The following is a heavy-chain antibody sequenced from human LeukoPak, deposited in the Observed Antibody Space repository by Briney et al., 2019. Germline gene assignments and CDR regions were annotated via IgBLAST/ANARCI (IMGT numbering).Heavy chain of an antibody. CDR3: AREEYYYGSGSIKRRYNDFDY. J-gene: IGHJ4*02. CDR2: INPNSGGT. Sequence: ASVKVSCKASGYTFTGYYMHWVRQAPGQGLEWMGWINPNSGGTNYAQKFHGRVTMTRDTSISTAYMELSRLRSDDTAVYYCAREEYYYGSGSIKRRYNDFDYWGQGTLVTVSS. D-gene: IGHD3-10*01. CDR1: GYTFTGYY. V-gene: IGHV1-2*02.